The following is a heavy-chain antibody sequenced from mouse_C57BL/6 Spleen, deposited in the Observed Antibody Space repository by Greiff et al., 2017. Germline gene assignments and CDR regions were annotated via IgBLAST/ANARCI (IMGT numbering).Heavy chain of an antibody. J-gene: IGHJ2*01. D-gene: IGHD1-1*01. CDR3: ARVDYGSSFTFDY. V-gene: IGHV1-39*01. CDR1: GYSFTDYN. Sequence: VQLQQSGPELVQPGASVKISCKASGYSFTDYNMSWVKQSHGTSLEWIGVINPNYGTTSYNQKFKVKATLTVNQSSSTAYMQLNGRTSEDSAVYDCARVDYGSSFTFDYWGQGTTLTVSS. CDR2: INPNYGTT.